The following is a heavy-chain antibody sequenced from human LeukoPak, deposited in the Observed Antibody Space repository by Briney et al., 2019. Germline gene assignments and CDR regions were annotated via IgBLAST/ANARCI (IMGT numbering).Heavy chain of an antibody. CDR2: INAGNGNT. J-gene: IGHJ4*02. Sequence: ASVKVSCKASGYTFTSYAMHWVRQAPGQRLEWMGWINAGNGNTKYPQKFQGRVTITRDTSASTAYMELSSLRSEDTAVYYCARGLKGGDYWGQGTLVTVSS. V-gene: IGHV1-3*01. D-gene: IGHD4/OR15-4a*01. CDR1: GYTFTSYA. CDR3: ARGLKGGDY.